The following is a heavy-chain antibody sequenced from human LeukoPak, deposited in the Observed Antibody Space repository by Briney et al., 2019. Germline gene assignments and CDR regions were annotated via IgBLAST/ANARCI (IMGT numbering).Heavy chain of an antibody. CDR3: VRETIVPADRGYFYFYMDV. J-gene: IGHJ6*03. Sequence: GGSLRLSCAASGFSFSDYWMHWVRQAPGKGLVWVSRINKDGSSTSYADSVKGRFTISRDNAKNTLLLQMNRLTAEDTSVYYCVRETIVPADRGYFYFYMDVWGSGTTVAVSS. CDR2: INKDGSST. V-gene: IGHV3-74*01. CDR1: GFSFSDYW. D-gene: IGHD2-2*01.